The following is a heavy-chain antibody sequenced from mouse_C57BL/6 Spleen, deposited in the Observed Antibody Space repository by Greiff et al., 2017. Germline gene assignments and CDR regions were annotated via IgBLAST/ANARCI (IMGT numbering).Heavy chain of an antibody. D-gene: IGHD1-1*01. V-gene: IGHV5-16*01. J-gene: IGHJ2*01. CDR1: GFTFSDYY. CDR3: ARDGGYYGRGYFDY. CDR2: INYDGSST. Sequence: EVQLQQSEGGLVQPGSSMKLSCTASGFTFSDYYMAWVRQVPEKGLEWVANINYDGSSTYYLDSLKSRFIISRDNAKNILYLQMSSLKSEDTATYYCARDGGYYGRGYFDYWGQGTTLTVSS.